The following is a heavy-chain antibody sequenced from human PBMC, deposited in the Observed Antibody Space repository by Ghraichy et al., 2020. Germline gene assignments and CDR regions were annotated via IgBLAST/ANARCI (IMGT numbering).Heavy chain of an antibody. CDR3: ARKSRVGATLDY. CDR1: GGSVNSDTYY. D-gene: IGHD1-26*01. CDR2: VYYTGGT. Sequence: PETLSLTCTVSGGSVNSDTYYWSWIRQPPGKGLEWIGYVYYTGGTNYNPSLKSRVTISVDTSKNQFSLKVTSVTAADTAIYYCARKSRVGATLDYWGQGTLVTVSS. V-gene: IGHV4-61*01. J-gene: IGHJ4*02.